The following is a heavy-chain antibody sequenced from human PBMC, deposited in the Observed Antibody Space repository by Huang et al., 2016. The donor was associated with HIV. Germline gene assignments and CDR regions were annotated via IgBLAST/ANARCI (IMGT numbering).Heavy chain of an antibody. V-gene: IGHV3-15*01. D-gene: IGHD4-17*01. Sequence: EVQLVESGGGLVKPGGSLRLSCAASGFTFSNAWMSWVRQAPGKGREWVGRIKSKTEGGTTDYAGPVKGRFTISRDDSKNTLYLQMNTLKTEDTAVYYCTTDRDYGDYVADAFDIWGQGTMVTVSS. CDR1: GFTFSNAW. J-gene: IGHJ3*02. CDR3: TTDRDYGDYVADAFDI. CDR2: IKSKTEGGTT.